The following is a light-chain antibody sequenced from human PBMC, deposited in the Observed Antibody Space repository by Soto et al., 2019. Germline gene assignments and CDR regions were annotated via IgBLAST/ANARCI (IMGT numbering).Light chain of an antibody. J-gene: IGKJ1*01. CDR3: LQHYAWPWT. CDR1: QSVNGY. Sequence: EIVMTQSPGTLSVFPGERVTLSCRASQSVNGYLDWFLQKPGQAPRLLLQRIFTRAIGVPAGFSGSGSETEFTLTISGLQSEDFGVYYCLQHYAWPWTFGQGTKVEIK. V-gene: IGKV3-15*01. CDR2: RIF.